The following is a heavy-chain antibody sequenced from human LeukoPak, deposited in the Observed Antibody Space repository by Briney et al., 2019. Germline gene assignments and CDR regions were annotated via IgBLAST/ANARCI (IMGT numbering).Heavy chain of an antibody. CDR2: IYYSGST. D-gene: IGHD3-22*01. J-gene: IGHJ4*02. CDR1: GGSISSHY. V-gene: IGHV4-59*11. Sequence: SETLSLTCTVSGGSISSHYWSWIRQPPGKGLEWIGYIYYSGSTNYNPSLKSRVTISVDTSKSQFSLKLSSVTAADTAVYYCARETVVNYYDSSGYEYWGQGTLVTVSS. CDR3: ARETVVNYYDSSGYEY.